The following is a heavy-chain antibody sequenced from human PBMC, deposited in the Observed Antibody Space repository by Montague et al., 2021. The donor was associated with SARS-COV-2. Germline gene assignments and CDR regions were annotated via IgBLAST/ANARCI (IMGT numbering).Heavy chain of an antibody. CDR3: ARVGRQQLVRLSGMDV. V-gene: IGHV4-39*07. Sequence: SETLSLTCTVSGGSISSSSYYWGWIRQPPGKGLEWIGGIYYSGSTYYNPSLKSRVTISVDTSKNQFSLKLSSVTAADTAVCYCARVGRQQLVRLSGMDVWGQGTTVTVSS. D-gene: IGHD6-13*01. CDR1: GGSISSSSYY. CDR2: IYYSGST. J-gene: IGHJ6*02.